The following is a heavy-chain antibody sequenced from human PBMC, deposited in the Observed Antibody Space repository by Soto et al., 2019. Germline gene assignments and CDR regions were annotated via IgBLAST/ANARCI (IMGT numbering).Heavy chain of an antibody. CDR1: GGSISSGGYS. J-gene: IGHJ3*01. V-gene: IGHV4-30-2*01. CDR2: IYHSGST. Sequence: SETLSLTCAVSGGSISSGGYSWSWIRQPPGKGLEWIGYIYHSGSTYYNPSLKSRVTISVDRSKNQFSLKLSSVTAADTAVYYCAKIYDFWSRHQDSYDVWGLGTLVTVSS. D-gene: IGHD3-3*01. CDR3: AKIYDFWSRHQDSYDV.